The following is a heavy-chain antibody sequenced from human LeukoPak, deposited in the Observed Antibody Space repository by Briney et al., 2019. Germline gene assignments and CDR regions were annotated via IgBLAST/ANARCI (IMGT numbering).Heavy chain of an antibody. CDR1: GFTFSSYD. V-gene: IGHV3-30*18. Sequence: PGGSLRLSCAASGFTFSSYDMHWVRQAPGKGLEWVAVISYDGSNTYYADSVKGRFTISRDNSKSTLYLQMNSLRAEDTAVYYCAKATGDYFDYWGQGTLVTVSS. CDR2: ISYDGSNT. J-gene: IGHJ4*02. D-gene: IGHD1-14*01. CDR3: AKATGDYFDY.